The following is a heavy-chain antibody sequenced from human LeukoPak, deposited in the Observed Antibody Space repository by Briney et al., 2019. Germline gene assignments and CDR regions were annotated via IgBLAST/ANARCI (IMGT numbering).Heavy chain of an antibody. D-gene: IGHD3-22*01. J-gene: IGHJ4*02. CDR3: ARDYYDSSGYYA. CDR1: GFTFSSYA. CDR2: ISYDGSNK. V-gene: IGHV3-30-3*01. Sequence: PGGSLRLSCAASGFTFSSYAMHWVRQAPGKGLEWVAVISYDGSNKYYADSVKGRFTISRDNSKNTLNLQMNSLRAEDTAVYYCARDYYDSSGYYAWGQGTLVTVSS.